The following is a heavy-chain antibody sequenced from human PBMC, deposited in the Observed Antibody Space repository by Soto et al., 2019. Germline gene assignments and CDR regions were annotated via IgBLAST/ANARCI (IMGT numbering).Heavy chain of an antibody. Sequence: QVQLQESGPGLVKPSGTLSLTCAVSGGSISSSNWWSWVRQPPGKGLEWIGEIYHSGSTNYNPSLKSRVTISVDTSKNQFSLKLSSVTAADTAVYYCARDSSSGPYYYYYGMDVWGQGTTVTVSS. D-gene: IGHD6-13*01. CDR2: IYHSGST. CDR3: ARDSSSGPYYYYYGMDV. V-gene: IGHV4-4*02. J-gene: IGHJ6*02. CDR1: GGSISSSNW.